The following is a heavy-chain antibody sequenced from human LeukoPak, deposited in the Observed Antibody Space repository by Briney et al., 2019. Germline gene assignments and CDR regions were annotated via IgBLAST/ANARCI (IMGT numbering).Heavy chain of an antibody. D-gene: IGHD3-9*01. Sequence: PGGSLRLSCAASGFTFSSYSMNWVRQAPGKGLEWVSSISSSGSYIYYADSVKGRFTISRDNAKNSLYLQMNSLRAEDTAVYYCARRDILTGYFSAGNWFDPWGQGTLVTVSS. J-gene: IGHJ5*02. V-gene: IGHV3-21*01. CDR1: GFTFSSYS. CDR2: ISSSGSYI. CDR3: ARRDILTGYFSAGNWFDP.